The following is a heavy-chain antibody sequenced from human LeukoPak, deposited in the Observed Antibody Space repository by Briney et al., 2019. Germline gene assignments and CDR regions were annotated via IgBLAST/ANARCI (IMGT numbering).Heavy chain of an antibody. CDR3: ARDMRAARTFDY. CDR2: IGVYNGNT. CDR1: GYTFTRHG. Sequence: ASVKVSCRTSGYTFTRHGISWVRQAPGQGREWMGWIGVYNGNTNYAQQFKGRVTVTTDTSRSTAYMELRDLRSDDTAMYYCARDMRAARTFDYWGQGSLVTVSS. D-gene: IGHD6-6*01. J-gene: IGHJ4*02. V-gene: IGHV1-18*01.